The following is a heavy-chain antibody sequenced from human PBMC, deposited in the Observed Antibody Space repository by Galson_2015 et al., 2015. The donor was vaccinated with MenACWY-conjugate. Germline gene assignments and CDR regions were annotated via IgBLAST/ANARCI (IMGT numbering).Heavy chain of an antibody. CDR1: GFTFSNSW. J-gene: IGHJ4*02. CDR2: INPEGSRG. Sequence: SLRLSCAASGFTFSNSWMNWIRQAPGSGLEWVANINPEGSRGTYVDSVKGRFTISRDNAENSVHLEMNSLRPEDTVVFYCAAWTADDNYWAQGTLVTVSS. V-gene: IGHV3-7*01. CDR3: AAWTADDNY. D-gene: IGHD3/OR15-3a*01.